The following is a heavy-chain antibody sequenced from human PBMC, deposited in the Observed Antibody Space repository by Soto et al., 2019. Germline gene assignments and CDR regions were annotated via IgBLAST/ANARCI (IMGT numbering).Heavy chain of an antibody. V-gene: IGHV1-2*04. Sequence: QVQLLQSGAEVKRPGASVKVSCKASGYTFTDDYIYWVRQAPGQGLEWVGWISPYSGGSNYAQKFQGWVTLTRDTSISTAYMELSRLKSDDTAVYYCVRDVNGYPPGGMDVWGQGTTVTVSS. J-gene: IGHJ6*02. D-gene: IGHD5-18*01. CDR1: GYTFTDDY. CDR2: ISPYSGGS. CDR3: VRDVNGYPPGGMDV.